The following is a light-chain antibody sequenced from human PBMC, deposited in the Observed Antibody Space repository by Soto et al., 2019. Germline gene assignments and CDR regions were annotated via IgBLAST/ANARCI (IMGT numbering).Light chain of an antibody. CDR3: QQYGTSPT. Sequence: EIVLTQSPGTLSLSPGERATLSCRASQSVSSSYLAWYQQKPGQAPRLLIYGASSRATGLPDRFSGSGSGTDFTLTIRRLEPEDFAVYYCQQYGTSPTFGQGTKVEIK. CDR1: QSVSSSY. J-gene: IGKJ1*01. CDR2: GAS. V-gene: IGKV3-20*01.